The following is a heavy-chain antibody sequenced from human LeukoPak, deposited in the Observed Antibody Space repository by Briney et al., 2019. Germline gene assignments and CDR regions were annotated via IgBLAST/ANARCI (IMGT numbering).Heavy chain of an antibody. CDR2: ISAYNGNT. CDR1: GYTFTSYG. Sequence: ASVKVSCKASGYTFTSYGISWVRQAPGQGLEWMGWISAYNGNTNYAQKLQGRVTMTTDTSTSTAYMELRSLRSDDTAVYYCARDVRGITMILALGYWGQGTLVTVSS. CDR3: ARDVRGITMILALGY. V-gene: IGHV1-18*01. D-gene: IGHD3-22*01. J-gene: IGHJ4*02.